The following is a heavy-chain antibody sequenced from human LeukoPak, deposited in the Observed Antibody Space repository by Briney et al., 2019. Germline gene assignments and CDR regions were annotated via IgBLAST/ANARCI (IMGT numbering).Heavy chain of an antibody. CDR2: ISGDGSST. J-gene: IGHJ4*02. Sequence: GGSLRLSCAASGFTFSSYGMHWVRQAPGTGLVWVSRISGDGSSTVYAGSVKGRFTISRDDAKSTLYLQVNSLGAEDTALYYCVIILADSVDFWGQGTLVTVSS. D-gene: IGHD3-16*01. CDR3: VIILADSVDF. V-gene: IGHV3-74*01. CDR1: GFTFSSYG.